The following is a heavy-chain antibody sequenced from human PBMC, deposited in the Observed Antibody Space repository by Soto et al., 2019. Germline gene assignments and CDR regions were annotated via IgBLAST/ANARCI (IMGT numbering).Heavy chain of an antibody. CDR3: SRDGGLYYGSGFLPRHYGMDV. V-gene: IGHV4-61*01. CDR1: GGSVSSGSYY. J-gene: IGHJ6*02. D-gene: IGHD3-10*01. Sequence: PSETLSLTCTVSGGSVSSGSYYWSWIRQPPGKGLEWIGYIYYSGSTNYNPSLKSRVTISVDTSKNQFSLKLSSVTAADKAVYYCSRDGGLYYGSGFLPRHYGMDVWGQGTTVTVSS. CDR2: IYYSGST.